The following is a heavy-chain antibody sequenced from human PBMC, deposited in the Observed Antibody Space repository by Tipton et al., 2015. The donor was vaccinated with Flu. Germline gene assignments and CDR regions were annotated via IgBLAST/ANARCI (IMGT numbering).Heavy chain of an antibody. Sequence: GLVKPSETLSLTCTVSGGSVSSGSYYWSWIRQPPGKGLEWIGEINHSGSTNYNPSLKSRVTISVDTSKNQFSRKLSSVTAADTAVYYCARTNRKSFDYWGQGTLVTVSS. D-gene: IGHD2-8*01. J-gene: IGHJ4*02. CDR1: GGSVSSGSYY. CDR3: ARTNRKSFDY. CDR2: INHSGST. V-gene: IGHV4-39*07.